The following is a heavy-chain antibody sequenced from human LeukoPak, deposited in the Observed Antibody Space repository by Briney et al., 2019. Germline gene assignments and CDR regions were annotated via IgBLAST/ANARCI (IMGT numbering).Heavy chain of an antibody. J-gene: IGHJ6*02. V-gene: IGHV6-1*01. CDR2: TYYRSKWYN. CDR1: GDSVSSNSAA. CDR3: ARHRALGYGMDV. Sequence: SQTLSLTCAISGDSVSSNSAAWNWIRQSPSRGLEWLGRTYYRSKWYNDYAVSVKSRITINPDTSKNQFSLKLSSVTAADTAVYYCARHRALGYGMDVWGQGTRVTVSS. D-gene: IGHD1-26*01.